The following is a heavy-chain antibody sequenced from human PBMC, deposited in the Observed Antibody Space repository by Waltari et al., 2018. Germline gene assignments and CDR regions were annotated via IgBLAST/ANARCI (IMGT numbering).Heavy chain of an antibody. CDR2: ISRYGHNT. V-gene: IGHV3-64D*08. J-gene: IGHJ5*02. CDR3: VRGIYYYETSGYYPNWFDP. CDR1: GFTFSYYA. Sequence: EVQLVESGGGLVQPGGSLRLSCSGSGFTFSYYAMHWVRQAPGKGLEYVSAISRYGHNTYYADSVKGRFTISRDNSKNTLYLQMSSLRTEDTAVCYCVRGIYYYETSGYYPNWFDPWGRGTLVTVSS. D-gene: IGHD3-22*01.